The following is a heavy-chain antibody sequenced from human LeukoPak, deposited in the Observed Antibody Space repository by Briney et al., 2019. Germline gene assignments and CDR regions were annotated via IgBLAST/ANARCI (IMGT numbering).Heavy chain of an antibody. CDR3: AKVFLADFYDSSPDN. V-gene: IGHV3-23*01. D-gene: IGHD3-22*01. CDR2: ISGSGGST. J-gene: IGHJ4*02. CDR1: GFTFSNYA. Sequence: GASLRLSCAASGFTFSNYAMSWVRQAPGKGLEWVSAISGSGGSTYYADSVKGRFTISRDNSKNTLYLQMNSLRAEDTAVYYCAKVFLADFYDSSPDNWSQGTLVTVSS.